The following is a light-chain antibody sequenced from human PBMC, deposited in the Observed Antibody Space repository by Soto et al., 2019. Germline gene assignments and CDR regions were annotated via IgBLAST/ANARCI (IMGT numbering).Light chain of an antibody. Sequence: GKSQAALTLPDTLGQPATISCMSHPRLVHSDGIAYFSWFQQRPGRSPRRLIYKVSNRDSGVPARFSGRGTGTDFALKICRVEGEDVVLYYCMQGTHWGITFGEGTRLEI. CDR2: KVS. CDR3: MQGTHWGIT. J-gene: IGKJ5*01. V-gene: IGKV2-30*02. CDR1: PRLVHSDGIAY.